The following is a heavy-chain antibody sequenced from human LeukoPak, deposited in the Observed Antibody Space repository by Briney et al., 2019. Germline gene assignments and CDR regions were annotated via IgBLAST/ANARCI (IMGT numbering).Heavy chain of an antibody. Sequence: PSETLSLTCTVSGGSISSSSYYWGWIRQPPGKGLEWIGSIYYSGSTYYNPSLKSRVTISVDTSKNQFSLKLSSVTAADTAVYYCARVGRTISFDYWGQGTLVTVSS. V-gene: IGHV4-39*07. CDR1: GGSISSSSYY. D-gene: IGHD1-14*01. CDR3: ARVGRTISFDY. CDR2: IYYSGST. J-gene: IGHJ4*02.